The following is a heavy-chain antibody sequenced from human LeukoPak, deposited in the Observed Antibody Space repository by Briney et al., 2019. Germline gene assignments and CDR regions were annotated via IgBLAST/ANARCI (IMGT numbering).Heavy chain of an antibody. CDR1: GLTFSNYG. Sequence: GRSLTLSCAASGLTFSNYGMHWVRQAPGKGLERVAVIYYDGSNKYYADSVKGRFTISRDNSKNTLYLQMNSLRAEDTAVYYCAKEPQIITYYYYMDVWGKGTTVTVSS. J-gene: IGHJ6*03. D-gene: IGHD3-10*01. CDR3: AKEPQIITYYYYMDV. CDR2: IYYDGSNK. V-gene: IGHV3-30*18.